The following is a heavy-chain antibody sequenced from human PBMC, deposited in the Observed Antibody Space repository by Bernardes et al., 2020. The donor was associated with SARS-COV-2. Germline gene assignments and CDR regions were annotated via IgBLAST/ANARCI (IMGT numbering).Heavy chain of an antibody. CDR3: TGDYLY. CDR1: GFNFSGPA. V-gene: IGHV3-73*01. J-gene: IGHJ4*02. D-gene: IGHD4-17*01. CDR2: MRSKYKNYVT. Sequence: GGSLRLSCAASGFNFSGPAIQWVRQAPGKGLEWVGRMRSKYKNYVTTYAPSLKDRITISRDDSRDTAYLQISSLKIGDTAVYYCTGDYLYWGQGALVTVSS.